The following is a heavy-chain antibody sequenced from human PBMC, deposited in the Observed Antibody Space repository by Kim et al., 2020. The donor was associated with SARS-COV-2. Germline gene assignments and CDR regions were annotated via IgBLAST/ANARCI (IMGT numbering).Heavy chain of an antibody. CDR3: ARDLASRGGSYYDGYTYPLKDFWYFDL. V-gene: IGHV4-39*07. J-gene: IGHJ2*01. CDR2: VSYGGIT. Sequence: SETLSLTCTVSGGSMRSSRYYWGWIRQSPGEGLQWIGSVSYGGITYFQTSLTSRVTISVDTSKNQFSLNLNSVTAADTAVYYCARDLASRGGSYYDGYTYPLKDFWYFDLWGRGTLVTVSS. CDR1: GGSMRSSRYY. D-gene: IGHD3-10*01.